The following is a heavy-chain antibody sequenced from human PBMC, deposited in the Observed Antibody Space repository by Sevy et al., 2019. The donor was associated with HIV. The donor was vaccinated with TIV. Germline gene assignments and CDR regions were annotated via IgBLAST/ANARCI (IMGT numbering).Heavy chain of an antibody. D-gene: IGHD4-17*01. CDR1: GFTFSAYY. CDR2: ISGAGTYT. CDR3: ARSRSNYGDYYFDY. Sequence: GGSLRLSCAASGFTFSAYYMTWIRQAPGKGLEWVSYISGAGTYTNYVESVKGRFTISRDNSKNSLYLQMNSLRAEDTAVYFCARSRSNYGDYYFDYWGQRILVTVSS. J-gene: IGHJ4*02. V-gene: IGHV3-11*06.